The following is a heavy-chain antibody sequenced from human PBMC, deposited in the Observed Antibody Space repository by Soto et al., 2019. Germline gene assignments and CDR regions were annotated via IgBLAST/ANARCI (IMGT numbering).Heavy chain of an antibody. CDR3: AKDSNLDYGGALDY. D-gene: IGHD4-17*01. CDR2: ISYDGSNK. Sequence: QVPLVESGGGVVQPGRSLRLSCAASGFTFSSYGMHWVRQAPGKGLEWVAVISYDGSNKYYADSVKGRFTISRDNSKNTLYLQMNSLRAEDTAVYYCAKDSNLDYGGALDYWGQGTLVTVSS. J-gene: IGHJ4*02. CDR1: GFTFSSYG. V-gene: IGHV3-30*18.